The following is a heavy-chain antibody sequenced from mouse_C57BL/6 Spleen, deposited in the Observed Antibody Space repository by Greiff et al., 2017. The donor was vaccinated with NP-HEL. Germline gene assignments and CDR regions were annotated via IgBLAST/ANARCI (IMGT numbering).Heavy chain of an antibody. CDR1: GFTFTDYY. CDR3: ARSRDYYAMDY. CDR2: IRNKANGYTT. J-gene: IGHJ4*01. V-gene: IGHV7-3*01. Sequence: DVHLVESGGGLVQPGGSLSLSCAASGFTFTDYYMSWVRQPPGKALEWLGFIRNKANGYTTEYSASVKGRFTISRDNSQSILYLQMNALRAEDSATYYCARSRDYYAMDYWGQGTSVTVSS. D-gene: IGHD1-1*01.